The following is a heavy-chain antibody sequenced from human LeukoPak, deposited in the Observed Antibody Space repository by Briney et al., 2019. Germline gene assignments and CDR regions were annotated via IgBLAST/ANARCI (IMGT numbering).Heavy chain of an antibody. CDR2: ISYDGSNK. V-gene: IGHV3-30*18. CDR1: GFTFTNHG. J-gene: IGHJ4*02. CDR3: AKVLRRGYTYSYYFDL. D-gene: IGHD5-18*01. Sequence: GGSLRLSCAASGFTFTNHGMHWVRQAPGKGLEWVAIISYDGSNKFYADSVKGRFTISRDNSKNSLYLQMNSLRTEDTAFYYCAKVLRRGYTYSYYFDLWGQGALVTVSS.